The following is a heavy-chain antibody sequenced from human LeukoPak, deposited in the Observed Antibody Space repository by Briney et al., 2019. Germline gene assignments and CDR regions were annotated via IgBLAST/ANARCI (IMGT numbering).Heavy chain of an antibody. D-gene: IGHD1-26*01. J-gene: IGHJ4*02. CDR3: AKDHTEWELRYYLDY. CDR1: GFTFSSYG. Sequence: GGSLRLSCAASGFTFSSYGMHWVRQAPGKGLEWVAVISYDGSNKYYADSVKGRFTISRDNSKNALYLQMNSLRAEDTAVYYCAKDHTEWELRYYLDYWGQGTLVTVSS. V-gene: IGHV3-30*18. CDR2: ISYDGSNK.